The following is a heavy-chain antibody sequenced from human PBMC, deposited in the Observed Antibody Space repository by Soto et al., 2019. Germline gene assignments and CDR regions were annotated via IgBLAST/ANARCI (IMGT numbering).Heavy chain of an antibody. Sequence: RLVQSGPEVKKPGSSVKVSCKISAGTFSSYGINWVRQVPGQGLEWMGATIPIFATTNYAQKFQDRVTITAGESTGTSYLEFIILTSDDSAMYYCAGTLFYFALSGHRPFDPRGHGTLVTVSA. D-gene: IGHD3-3*01. CDR3: AGTLFYFALSGHRPFDP. CDR2: TIPIFATT. J-gene: IGHJ5*02. CDR1: AGTFSSYG. V-gene: IGHV1-69*01.